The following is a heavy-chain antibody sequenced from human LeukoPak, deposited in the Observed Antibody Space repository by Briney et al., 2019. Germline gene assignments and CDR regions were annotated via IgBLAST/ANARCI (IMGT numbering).Heavy chain of an antibody. J-gene: IGHJ4*02. CDR2: IYYSGST. CDR3: ARDRGGDSSFDY. CDR1: GGSISSYY. V-gene: IGHV4-59*01. D-gene: IGHD2-21*02. Sequence: SGTLSLTCTVSGGSISSYYWSWIRQPPGKGLEWIGYIYYSGSTNYNPSLKSRVTISVDTSKNQFSLKLSSVTAADTAVYYCARDRGGDSSFDYWGQGTLVTVSS.